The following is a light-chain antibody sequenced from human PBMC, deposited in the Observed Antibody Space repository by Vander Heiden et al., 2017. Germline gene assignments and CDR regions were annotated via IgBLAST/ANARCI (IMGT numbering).Light chain of an antibody. V-gene: IGLV1-40*01. Sequence: QSVLTQPPSVSGAPGQRVTISCTGSSSNIGAGYDVHWYQQLPGAAPKLRINGNTNRPSGVPDRFSGSKSGTSASLAITGLQAEDEADYYCQSYDSRLTGHVVFGGGTKLTVL. CDR3: QSYDSRLTGHVV. CDR2: GNT. CDR1: SSNIGAGYD. J-gene: IGLJ2*01.